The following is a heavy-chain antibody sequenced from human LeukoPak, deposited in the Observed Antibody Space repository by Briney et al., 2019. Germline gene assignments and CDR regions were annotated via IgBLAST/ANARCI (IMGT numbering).Heavy chain of an antibody. D-gene: IGHD2-2*01. CDR2: INHSGST. J-gene: IGHJ6*03. Sequence: SETLSLTCAVYGGSFSGYYWSWIRQPPGKGLEWIGEINHSGSTNYNPSLKSRVTISVDTSKNQFSLKLSSVTAADTAVYYCARAVNMVPGYCSSTSCYWAYYYYMDVWGKGTTVTVSS. CDR3: ARAVNMVPGYCSSTSCYWAYYYYMDV. CDR1: GGSFSGYY. V-gene: IGHV4-34*01.